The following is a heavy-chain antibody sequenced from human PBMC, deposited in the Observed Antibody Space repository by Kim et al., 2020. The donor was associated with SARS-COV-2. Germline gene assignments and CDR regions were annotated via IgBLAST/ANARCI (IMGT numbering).Heavy chain of an antibody. J-gene: IGHJ4*02. Sequence: GTIHYADSVRGRFTISRDNAKNSLNLQMNSLRDEDTAVYYCVRDPDALDYWGQGTLVTVSS. V-gene: IGHV3-48*02. CDR2: GTI. CDR3: VRDPDALDY. D-gene: IGHD2-8*01.